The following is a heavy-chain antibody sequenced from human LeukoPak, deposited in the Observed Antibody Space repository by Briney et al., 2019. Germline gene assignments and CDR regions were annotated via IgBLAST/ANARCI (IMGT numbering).Heavy chain of an antibody. CDR2: INPSSGST. CDR1: GYTFTYYY. CDR3: ARDFGTYYYDSSGYPGH. J-gene: IGHJ4*02. D-gene: IGHD3-22*01. V-gene: IGHV1-46*01. Sequence: VASVKVSCKASGYTFTYYYMHWVRQAPGQGLEWMGIINPSSGSTSYAQKFQGRVTMTRDTSTSTVYMDVSSLRSDDTAVYYCARDFGTYYYDSSGYPGHWGQGTLVTVSS.